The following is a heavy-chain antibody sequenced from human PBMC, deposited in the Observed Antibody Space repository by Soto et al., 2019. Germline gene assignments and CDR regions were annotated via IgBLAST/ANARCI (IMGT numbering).Heavy chain of an antibody. D-gene: IGHD3-22*01. CDR3: ARVGRYYYDSSGYYYFDY. CDR1: GGSISSSNW. V-gene: IGHV4-4*02. J-gene: IGHJ4*02. Sequence: SETLSLTCAVSGGSISSSNWWSWVRQPPGKGLEWIGEIYHRGSTNYNPSLKSRVTISVDKSKNQFSLKLSSVTAADTAVYYCARVGRYYYDSSGYYYFDYWGQGTLVTVSS. CDR2: IYHRGST.